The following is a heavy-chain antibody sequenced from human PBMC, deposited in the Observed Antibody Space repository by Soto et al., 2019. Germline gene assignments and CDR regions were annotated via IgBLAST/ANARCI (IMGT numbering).Heavy chain of an antibody. CDR3: ARDLVDTIAPYYYYMDV. CDR1: GFTSSSYS. CDR2: ISSSSSTI. J-gene: IGHJ6*03. Sequence: GGSLRLSCAASGFTSSSYSMNWVRQAPGKGLEWVSYISSSSSTIYYADSVKGRFTISRDNAKNSLYLQMNSLRAEDTAVYYCARDLVDTIAPYYYYMDVWGKGTTVTVSS. D-gene: IGHD2-21*01. V-gene: IGHV3-48*01.